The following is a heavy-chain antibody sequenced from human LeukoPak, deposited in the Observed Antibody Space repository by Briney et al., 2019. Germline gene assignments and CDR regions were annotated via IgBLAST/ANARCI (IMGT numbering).Heavy chain of an antibody. V-gene: IGHV4-59*01. CDR2: IYYSGST. CDR1: GGSISSYY. D-gene: IGHD4-23*01. CDR3: AREASTTVAYYGMDV. J-gene: IGHJ6*02. Sequence: SETLSLTCTVSGGSISSYYWSWIRQPPGKGLEWIGYIYYSGSTNYNPSLKSQVTISVDTSKNQFSLKLSSVTAADTAVYYCAREASTTVAYYGMDVWGQGTTVTVSS.